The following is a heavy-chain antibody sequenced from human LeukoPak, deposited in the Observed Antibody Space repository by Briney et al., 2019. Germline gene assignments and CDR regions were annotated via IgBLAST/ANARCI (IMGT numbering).Heavy chain of an antibody. CDR3: ARDSRDGYSHFDS. V-gene: IGHV4-59*01. J-gene: IGHJ4*02. CDR1: GGSISSYY. D-gene: IGHD5-24*01. CDR2: IYYSGST. Sequence: PSETLSLTCTVSGGSISSYYWSWIRQPPGKGLEWIGYIYYSGSTNYNPSLKSRVTISVDTSKNQFSLKLSSVTAADTAVYYCARDSRDGYSHFDSWGQGTLVTVSS.